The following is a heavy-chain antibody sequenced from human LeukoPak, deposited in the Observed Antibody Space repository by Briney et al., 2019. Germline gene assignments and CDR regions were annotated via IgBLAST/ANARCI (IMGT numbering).Heavy chain of an antibody. Sequence: GGSLRLSCAASGFTFSSYSMNWVRQAPGKGLEWVSYISSSSSTIYYADSVKGRFTISRDNAKNSLYLQMNSLRAEDTAVYYCARDISGYGMYYYYYYYMDVWGKGTTVTVSS. J-gene: IGHJ6*03. CDR3: ARDISGYGMYYYYYYYMDV. CDR2: ISSSSSTI. CDR1: GFTFSSYS. V-gene: IGHV3-48*01. D-gene: IGHD5-12*01.